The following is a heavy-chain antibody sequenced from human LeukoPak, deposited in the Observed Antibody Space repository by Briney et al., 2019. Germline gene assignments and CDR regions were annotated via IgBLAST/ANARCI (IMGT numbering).Heavy chain of an antibody. J-gene: IGHJ5*02. CDR1: GYSFTSYW. CDR3: ARHGGYDCWSGYNWFDP. Sequence: GESPKISCKGSGYSFTSYWIGWVRQMPGKGLEWMGIIYPGDSDTRYSPSFQGQVTISADKSISTAYLQWSSLKASDTAMYYCARHGGYDCWSGYNWFDPSGQGTLVTVSS. D-gene: IGHD3-3*01. V-gene: IGHV5-51*01. CDR2: IYPGDSDT.